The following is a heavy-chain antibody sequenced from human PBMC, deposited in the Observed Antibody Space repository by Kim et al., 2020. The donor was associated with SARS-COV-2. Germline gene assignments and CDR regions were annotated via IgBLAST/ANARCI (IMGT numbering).Heavy chain of an antibody. Sequence: GGSLRLSCAASGFTFSNFGMHWVRQAPGKGLEWVAVIAYDGSDKYYADSVWGRFTISRDNSKNTLYVQMNSLRGEDTAVYYCAKQRSEKSAAYSSGFDA. D-gene: IGHD6-19*01. CDR2: IAYDGSDK. V-gene: IGHV3-30*18. CDR1: GFTFSNFG. CDR3: AKQRSEKSAAYSSGFDA. J-gene: IGHJ3*01.